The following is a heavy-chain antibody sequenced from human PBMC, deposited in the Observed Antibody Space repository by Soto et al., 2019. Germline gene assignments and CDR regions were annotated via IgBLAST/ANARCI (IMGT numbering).Heavy chain of an antibody. CDR1: GFTFGNHW. V-gene: IGHV3-7*03. CDR3: AVYGSGVSAAAY. CDR2: INQDGSEK. D-gene: IGHD3-10*01. J-gene: IGHJ4*02. Sequence: PGGSLRLSCAGYGFTFGNHWLSWVRQAPGKGLDWVANINQDGSEKYYVDSVKGRFTISRDNAKNSLYLQMNSLRAEDTAVYYCAVYGSGVSAAAYWGQGTLVTVSS.